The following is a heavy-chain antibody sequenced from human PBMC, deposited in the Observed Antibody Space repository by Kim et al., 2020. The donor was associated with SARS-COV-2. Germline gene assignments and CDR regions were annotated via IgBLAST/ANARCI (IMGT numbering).Heavy chain of an antibody. D-gene: IGHD3-3*01. J-gene: IGHJ6*02. V-gene: IGHV1-2*02. CDR3: ARVGTNFWSGYYYGMDV. CDR2: INPNSGGT. Sequence: ASVKVSCKASGYTFTGYYMHWVRQAPGQGLEWMGWINPNSGGTNYAQKFQGRVTMTRDTSISTAYMELSRLRSDDTAVYYCARVGTNFWSGYYYGMDVWGQGTTVTVSS. CDR1: GYTFTGYY.